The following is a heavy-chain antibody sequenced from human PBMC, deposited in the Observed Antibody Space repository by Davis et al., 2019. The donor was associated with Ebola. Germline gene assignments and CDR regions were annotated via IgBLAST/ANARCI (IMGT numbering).Heavy chain of an antibody. D-gene: IGHD3-3*01. CDR2: IKSKTDGGTT. CDR3: TFDLWSGYPRDGMDV. V-gene: IGHV3-15*01. CDR1: GFTFSNAW. Sequence: GESLKISCAASGFTFSNAWMSWVRQAPGKGLEWVGRIKSKTDGGTTDYAAPVKGRFTISRDDSKNTLYLQMNSLKTEDTAVYYCTFDLWSGYPRDGMDVWGQGTTVTVSS. J-gene: IGHJ6*02.